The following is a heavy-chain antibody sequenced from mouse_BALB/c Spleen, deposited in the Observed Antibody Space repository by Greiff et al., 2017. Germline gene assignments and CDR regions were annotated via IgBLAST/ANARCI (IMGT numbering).Heavy chain of an antibody. CDR1: GFTFSSYT. D-gene: IGHD1-2*01. J-gene: IGHJ3*01. CDR3: ARGGYTATAWFAY. Sequence: EVKLVESGGGLVQPGGSLKLSCAASGFTFSSYTMSWVRQTPEKRLEWVAYISNGGGSTYYPDTVKGRFTISRDNAKNTLYLQMSSLKSEDTAMYYCARGGYTATAWFAYWGQGTLVTVSA. V-gene: IGHV5-12-2*01. CDR2: ISNGGGST.